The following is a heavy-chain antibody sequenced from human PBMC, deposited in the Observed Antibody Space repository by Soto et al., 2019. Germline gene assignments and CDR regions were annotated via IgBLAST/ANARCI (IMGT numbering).Heavy chain of an antibody. CDR2: IYYTGNT. Sequence: SETLSLTCTVTGGSISTYYWSWIRQPPGKGLEWIGHIYYTGNTNYNPSLKSRVTISVDTSTNRFSLRLRSVSAADTAVYYCARAKSFDFQNCFAPGGQGTLVTV. D-gene: IGHD3-3*01. CDR1: GGSISTYY. J-gene: IGHJ5*02. V-gene: IGHV4-59*13. CDR3: ARAKSFDFQNCFAP.